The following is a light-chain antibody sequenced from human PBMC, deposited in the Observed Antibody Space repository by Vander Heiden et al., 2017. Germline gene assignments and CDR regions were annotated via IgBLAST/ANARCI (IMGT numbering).Light chain of an antibody. Sequence: QSVLTQPPSASGTPGQRVNISSSGSSSTSGSNYVYLYQQRPGTAPKLLIYRNNQRPSVVPDRFSGSKSGTSASLAISGLRSEDEADYYCAAWDDSLSGRVFGGGTKLTVL. V-gene: IGLV1-47*01. CDR1: SSTSGSNY. CDR2: RNN. CDR3: AAWDDSLSGRV. J-gene: IGLJ3*02.